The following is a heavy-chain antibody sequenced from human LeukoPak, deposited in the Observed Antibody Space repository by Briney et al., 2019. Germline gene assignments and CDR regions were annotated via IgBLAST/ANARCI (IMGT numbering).Heavy chain of an antibody. Sequence: GGSLRLSCAASGFTFSTYSMNWVRQAPGKGLEWVSSISSSSSTIYYADSVKGRFTISRDNAKNSLYLQMNGLRAEDTAVYYCARAIDVDTATDYWGQGTLVTVSS. D-gene: IGHD5-18*01. J-gene: IGHJ4*02. CDR2: ISSSSSTI. V-gene: IGHV3-48*04. CDR3: ARAIDVDTATDY. CDR1: GFTFSTYS.